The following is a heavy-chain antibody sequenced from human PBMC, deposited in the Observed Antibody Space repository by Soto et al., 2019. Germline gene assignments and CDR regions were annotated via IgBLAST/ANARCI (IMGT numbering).Heavy chain of an antibody. Sequence: GGSLRLSCAASGFTFSSYWMSWVRQAPGKGLEWVANIKQDGSEKYYVDSVKGRFTISRDNAKNSLYLQMNSLRAEDTAVYYYARVMEYYDFWSGYYSYWFVPWGQGTLVTVSS. CDR2: IKQDGSEK. V-gene: IGHV3-7*03. J-gene: IGHJ5*02. CDR3: ARVMEYYDFWSGYYSYWFVP. CDR1: GFTFSSYW. D-gene: IGHD3-3*01.